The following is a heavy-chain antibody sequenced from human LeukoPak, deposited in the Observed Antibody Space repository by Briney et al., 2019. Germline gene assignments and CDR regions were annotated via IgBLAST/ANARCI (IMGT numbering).Heavy chain of an antibody. V-gene: IGHV4-61*02. CDR2: IYTSGST. D-gene: IGHD5-24*01. Sequence: SQTLSLTCTVSGGSISSGSYYWSWIRQPAGKGLEWIGRIYTSGSTNYNPSLKSRVTISVDTSKNQFSLKLSSVTAADTAVYYCARDGYNYRAFDNWGQGTMVTVSS. J-gene: IGHJ3*02. CDR3: ARDGYNYRAFDN. CDR1: GGSISSGSYY.